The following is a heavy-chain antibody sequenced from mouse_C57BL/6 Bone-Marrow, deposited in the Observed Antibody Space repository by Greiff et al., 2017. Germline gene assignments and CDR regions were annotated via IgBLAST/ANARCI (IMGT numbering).Heavy chain of an antibody. CDR3: AREGLTGSFAY. Sequence: VQLQQPGAELVKPGASVKLSCKASGYTFTSYWMHWVKQRPGQGLEWIGMIHPNSGSTNYNEKFKSKATLTVNKSSSTAYMQLSSLTSEDSAVYDCAREGLTGSFAYWGQGTLVTVSA. CDR2: IHPNSGST. J-gene: IGHJ3*01. D-gene: IGHD3-3*01. V-gene: IGHV1-64*01. CDR1: GYTFTSYW.